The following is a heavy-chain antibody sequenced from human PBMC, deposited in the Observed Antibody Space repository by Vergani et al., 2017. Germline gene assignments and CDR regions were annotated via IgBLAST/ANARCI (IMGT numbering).Heavy chain of an antibody. Sequence: QLQQWGGGLLKPSETLSLTCVVNGGSFTSYHWTWIRQSQGEGLEWVGDIDHTGRPDYNPSLKSRLTMSVDKSRNQFSLTLNSVTATDTAIYFCARVNTETNGHLYYYYYMDVWGQGTAVTVS. CDR1: GGSFTSYH. CDR3: ARVNTETNGHLYYYYYMDV. CDR2: IDHTGRP. D-gene: IGHD4-11*01. V-gene: IGHV4-34*01. J-gene: IGHJ6*03.